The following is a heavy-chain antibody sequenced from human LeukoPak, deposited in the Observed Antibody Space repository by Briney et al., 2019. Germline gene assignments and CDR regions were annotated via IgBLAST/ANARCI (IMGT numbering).Heavy chain of an antibody. J-gene: IGHJ3*02. CDR2: IRSKAYGGTT. CDR1: GFTFGGDA. CDR3: TRAIEGAFDI. V-gene: IGHV3-49*04. Sequence: GRSLRLSCTASGFTFGGDAMTWVRQAPGKGLEWVGFIRSKAYGGTTEYAASVKGRFTLSRDDSKSIAYLQMNSLKTEDTAVYYCTRAIEGAFDIWGQGTMVTVSS.